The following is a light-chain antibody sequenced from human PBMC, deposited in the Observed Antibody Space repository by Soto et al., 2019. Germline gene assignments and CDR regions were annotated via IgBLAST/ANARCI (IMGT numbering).Light chain of an antibody. J-gene: IGKJ5*01. CDR3: QNHDSAPIT. CDR2: AAS. V-gene: IGKV1-27*01. CDR1: QGISNY. Sequence: IQMTQSPSSLSASVGDRVTITCRASQGISNYLAWYQRKPGKLPKLLIYAASTLQSGVPSRFSGSGSGTDFTLTISSLQPEDVASYYCQNHDSAPITFGQGTRLEIK.